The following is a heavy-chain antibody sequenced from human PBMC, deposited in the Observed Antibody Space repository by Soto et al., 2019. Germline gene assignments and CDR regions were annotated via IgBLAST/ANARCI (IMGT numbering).Heavy chain of an antibody. CDR1: GFTFSSYW. CDR3: GRGGSDSPMAPGY. D-gene: IGHD5-18*01. CDR2: INPDGSAT. V-gene: IGHV3-74*01. Sequence: GGSLRLSCAASGFTFSSYWMHWVRQAPGKGLVWVSRINPDGSATNYADSVKGRFTISRDNAKNTLYLQMNSLRAEDTAVYYCGRGGSDSPMAPGYWGQGTLVTVSS. J-gene: IGHJ4*02.